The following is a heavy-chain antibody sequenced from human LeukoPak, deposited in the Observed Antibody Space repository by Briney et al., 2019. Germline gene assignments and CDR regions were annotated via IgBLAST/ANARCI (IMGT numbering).Heavy chain of an antibody. V-gene: IGHV3-7*04. CDR1: GFTFSSFW. Sequence: GGSLRLSCAASGFTFSSFWMAWVRQAPGKGLEWVASIKFDESERHHVDSVKGRFTISRENAKNSLYLQMNSLRAEDTAVYFCTRVTTNGYFEYWGQGTLVTVSS. J-gene: IGHJ4*02. CDR2: IKFDESER. D-gene: IGHD1/OR15-1a*01. CDR3: TRVTTNGYFEY.